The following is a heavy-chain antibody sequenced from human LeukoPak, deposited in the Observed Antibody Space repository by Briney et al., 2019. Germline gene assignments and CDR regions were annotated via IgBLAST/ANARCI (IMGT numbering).Heavy chain of an antibody. V-gene: IGHV1-2*04. J-gene: IGHJ5*02. CDR2: TNPNSGGT. CDR1: GYTFTGYY. CDR3: AREAAAGTFSVFDP. D-gene: IGHD6-13*01. Sequence: GASVKVSCKASGYTFTGYYMHWVRQAPGQGLEWMGWTNPNSGGTNYAQKFQGWVTMTRDTSISTAYMELSRLRSDDTAVYYCAREAAAGTFSVFDPWGQGTLVTVSS.